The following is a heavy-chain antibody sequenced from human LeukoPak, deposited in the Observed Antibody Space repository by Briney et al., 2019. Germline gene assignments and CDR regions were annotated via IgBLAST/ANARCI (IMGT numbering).Heavy chain of an antibody. V-gene: IGHV3-23*01. Sequence: GGSLRLSCAASGFTFSSYAMSWVRQAPGKGLEWVSAISGSGGSTYYADSVKGRFTISRDNSKNTLYLQMNSLRAEDTAVYYCAKDRPYYDSSGYRSKAFDYWGQGTLVTVSS. J-gene: IGHJ4*02. CDR1: GFTFSSYA. CDR3: AKDRPYYDSSGYRSKAFDY. CDR2: ISGSGGST. D-gene: IGHD3-22*01.